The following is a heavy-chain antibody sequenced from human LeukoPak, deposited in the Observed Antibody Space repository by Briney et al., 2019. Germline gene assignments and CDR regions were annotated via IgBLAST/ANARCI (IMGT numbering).Heavy chain of an antibody. J-gene: IGHJ4*02. Sequence: PSETLSLTCTVSGGSISTYYWSWLRQPPGKGLEWIGFVYYSGDTNYNPSLKSRVTISVDTSKNQFSLNLTSVTAADTAVYYCARRAGSGVGPCYFDYWGQGALVTVSS. D-gene: IGHD3-10*01. CDR3: ARRAGSGVGPCYFDY. CDR1: GGSISTYY. V-gene: IGHV4-59*08. CDR2: VYYSGDT.